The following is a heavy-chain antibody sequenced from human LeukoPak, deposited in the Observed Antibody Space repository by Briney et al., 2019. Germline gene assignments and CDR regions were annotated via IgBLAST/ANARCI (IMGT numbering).Heavy chain of an antibody. CDR2: IYYSGST. J-gene: IGHJ4*02. D-gene: IGHD6-19*01. CDR1: GGSISSCYYY. Sequence: SETLSLTCTVSGGSISSCYYYWGWIRQPPGKGLEWIGSIYYSGSTYYNPSLKSRVTISVDTSKNQFSLKLSSVTAADTAVYYCARKGGGWSYYFDYWGQGTLVTVSS. V-gene: IGHV4-39*07. CDR3: ARKGGGWSYYFDY.